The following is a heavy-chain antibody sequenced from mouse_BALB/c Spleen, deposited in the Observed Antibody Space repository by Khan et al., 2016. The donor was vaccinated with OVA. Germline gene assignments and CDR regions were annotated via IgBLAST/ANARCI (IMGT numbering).Heavy chain of an antibody. CDR3: AKGGYYGMDY. CDR2: IWGDGGT. CDR1: GFSLTSYG. V-gene: IGHV2-3*01. Sequence: QVQLQQSGPGLVAPSQSLSITCTVSGFSLTSYGVSWVRQPPGKDLEWLGVIWGDGGTNYHSDLIFRLNISKDNSKSQVFLTLNSLQTDDTATYYCAKGGYYGMDYWGQGTSVTVSP. J-gene: IGHJ4*01.